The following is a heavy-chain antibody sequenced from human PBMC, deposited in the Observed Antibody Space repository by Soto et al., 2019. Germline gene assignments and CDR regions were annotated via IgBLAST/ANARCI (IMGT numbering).Heavy chain of an antibody. CDR2: IYSSGNT. D-gene: IGHD3-22*01. CDR1: GACMRSSYDH. CDR3: ARGLSAAAVVNSNFDY. J-gene: IGHJ4*02. V-gene: IGHV4-31*03. Sequence: SRSLTCTVAGACMRSSYDHWSWIREPPGKGLECIGYIYSSGNTYYNPPIKSRLTISVDTSKHQFSLKLDSVTSADTALYYCARGLSAAAVVNSNFDYWGQGTLVTVSS.